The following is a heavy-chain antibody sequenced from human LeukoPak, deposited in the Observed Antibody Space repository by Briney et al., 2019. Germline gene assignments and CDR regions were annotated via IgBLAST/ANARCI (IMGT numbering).Heavy chain of an antibody. CDR1: GFTFDDYA. D-gene: IGHD5-12*01. CDR3: VKDIGIVAKFDAFDI. V-gene: IGHV3-9*01. Sequence: PGGSLRLSCAASGFTFDDYAMHWVRQAPGKGLEWVSGISWNSGSIGYADSVKGRFTISRDNAKNSLYLQMNSLKAEDTALYYCVKDIGIVAKFDAFDIWGQGTMVTVSS. J-gene: IGHJ3*02. CDR2: ISWNSGSI.